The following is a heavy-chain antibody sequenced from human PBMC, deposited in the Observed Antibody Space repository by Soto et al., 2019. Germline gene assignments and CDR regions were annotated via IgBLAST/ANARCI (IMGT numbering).Heavy chain of an antibody. V-gene: IGHV1-2*02. Sequence: ASVKVSCKASGYTFTGYYMHWVRQAPGQGLEWMGWINPNSGGTNYAQKFQGRVTMTRDTSISTAYMELSRLRSDDTAVYYCAREGGITMLVEYYYYGMDVWGQGTTVTVSS. J-gene: IGHJ6*02. D-gene: IGHD3-22*01. CDR1: GYTFTGYY. CDR3: AREGGITMLVEYYYYGMDV. CDR2: INPNSGGT.